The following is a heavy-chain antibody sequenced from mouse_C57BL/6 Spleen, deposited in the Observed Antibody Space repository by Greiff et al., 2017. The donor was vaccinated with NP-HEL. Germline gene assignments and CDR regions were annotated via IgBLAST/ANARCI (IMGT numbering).Heavy chain of an antibody. CDR2: ISYDGSN. J-gene: IGHJ1*03. V-gene: IGHV3-6*01. D-gene: IGHD1-1*01. CDR3: AEGDFNYYGSSSYWYFDV. Sequence: EVQLQQSGPGLVKPSQSLSLTCSVTGYSITSGYYWNWIRQFPGNKLEWMGYISYDGSNNYNPSLKNRISLTRDTSKNQFFLKLNSVTTEDTATYYCAEGDFNYYGSSSYWYFDVWGTGTTVTVSS. CDR1: GYSITSGYY.